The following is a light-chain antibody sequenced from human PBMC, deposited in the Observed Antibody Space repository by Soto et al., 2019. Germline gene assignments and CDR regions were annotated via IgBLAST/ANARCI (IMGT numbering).Light chain of an antibody. CDR3: QQYDAWPFT. J-gene: IGKJ2*01. Sequence: EILMTQSPATLSVSPGERATLSCRASQSVSSSVAWFQQRPGRAPRLLITSASIRATGVPDRFSARQSGTEFTLTLNSLQSEDLAIYYCQQYDAWPFTFGQGTKLEIK. CDR2: SAS. CDR1: QSVSSS. V-gene: IGKV3D-15*01.